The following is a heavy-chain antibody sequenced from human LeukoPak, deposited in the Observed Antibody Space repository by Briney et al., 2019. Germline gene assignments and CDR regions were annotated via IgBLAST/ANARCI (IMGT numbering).Heavy chain of an antibody. J-gene: IGHJ4*02. CDR2: ISGSGGST. D-gene: IGHD6-19*01. CDR3: AKGFRYSSGWFYFDY. Sequence: PGGSLRLSCAASGFTFSSYGMSWVRQAPGKGLEWVSAISGSGGSTYYADSVKGRFTISRDNSKNTLYLQMNSLRAEDTAVYYCAKGFRYSSGWFYFDYWGQGTLVTVSS. CDR1: GFTFSSYG. V-gene: IGHV3-23*01.